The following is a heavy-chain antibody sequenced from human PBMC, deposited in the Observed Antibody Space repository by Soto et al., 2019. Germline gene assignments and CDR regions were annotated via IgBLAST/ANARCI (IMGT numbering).Heavy chain of an antibody. CDR1: GFTFSALY. Sequence: QVQLTESGGGLVKPGGSLRLSCAASGFTFSALYMSWIRQAPGKGLEWVSCIDSGGDKKIYAESVRGRFTISRDNAKNSLYLQMNSLRAEDTAVYSCARDRAAVTGDYFDYWGQGTLLTVSS. V-gene: IGHV3-11*01. CDR2: IDSGGDKK. D-gene: IGHD6-19*01. CDR3: ARDRAAVTGDYFDY. J-gene: IGHJ4*02.